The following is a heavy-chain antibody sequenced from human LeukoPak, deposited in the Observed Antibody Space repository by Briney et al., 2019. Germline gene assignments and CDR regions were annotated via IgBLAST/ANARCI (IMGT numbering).Heavy chain of an antibody. Sequence: ASVKVSCKASGYTFTSYYMNWVRQAPGQGLEWMGIINPSGGSTSYAQKFQGRVTMTRDTSTTTVYMELSSLRSEDTAVYYCARDRTPGMAATGTKGQDAFDIWGEGGMVAVSS. V-gene: IGHV1-46*01. J-gene: IGHJ3*02. D-gene: IGHD6-13*01. CDR2: INPSGGST. CDR3: ARDRTPGMAATGTKGQDAFDI. CDR1: GYTFTSYY.